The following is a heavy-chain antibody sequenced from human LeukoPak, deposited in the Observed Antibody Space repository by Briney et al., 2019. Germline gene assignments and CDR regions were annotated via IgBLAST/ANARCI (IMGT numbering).Heavy chain of an antibody. Sequence: ASVKVSCKASGYTFTGYYMHWVRQAPGQGLEWMGWINPNSGGTNYAQKFQGRVTMTRDTSISTAYMELSRLRSDDTAVYYCATRLYSSSSVAYYYYMDVWGKGTTVTVSS. V-gene: IGHV1-2*02. D-gene: IGHD6-6*01. CDR1: GYTFTGYY. J-gene: IGHJ6*03. CDR3: ATRLYSSSSVAYYYYMDV. CDR2: INPNSGGT.